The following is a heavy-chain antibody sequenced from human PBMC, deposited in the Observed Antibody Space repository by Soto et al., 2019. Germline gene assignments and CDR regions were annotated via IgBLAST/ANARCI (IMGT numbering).Heavy chain of an antibody. D-gene: IGHD2-15*01. CDR1: GFTFSSHA. J-gene: IGHJ4*02. CDR3: ARDLWWYLH. Sequence: EVPLLESGGGLVQPGGALRLSCAASGFTFSSHAMSWVRQAPGKGLEWVSSISAGGDGAYYADSVKGRFTISRANSNNTLYRQMNSLRTEDTAVYYCARDLWWYLHWGQGTLVTVSS. CDR2: ISAGGDGA. V-gene: IGHV3-23*01.